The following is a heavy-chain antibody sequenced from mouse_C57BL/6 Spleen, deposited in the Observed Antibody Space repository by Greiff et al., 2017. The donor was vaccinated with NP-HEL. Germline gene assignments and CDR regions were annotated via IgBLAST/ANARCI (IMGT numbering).Heavy chain of an antibody. CDR2: ISYDG. Sequence: VQLQQSGPGLVKPSQSLSLTCSVTGYSITSGYYWNWIRQFPGNKLEWMGYISYDGSKNRISSTRDTSKNQFFLKLNSVTTEDTATYYCARGEDYDGFAYWGQGTLVTVSA. D-gene: IGHD2-4*01. CDR3: ARGEDYDGFAY. CDR1: GYSITSGYY. J-gene: IGHJ3*01. V-gene: IGHV3-6*01.